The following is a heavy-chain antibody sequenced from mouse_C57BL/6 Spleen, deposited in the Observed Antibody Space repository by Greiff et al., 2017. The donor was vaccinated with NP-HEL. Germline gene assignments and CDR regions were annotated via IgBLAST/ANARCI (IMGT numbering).Heavy chain of an antibody. CDR3: AKTLYYYGSSPFAMDY. V-gene: IGHV2-5*01. CDR2: IWRGGST. CDR1: GFSLTSYG. J-gene: IGHJ4*01. D-gene: IGHD1-1*01. Sequence: VKVVESGPGLVQPSQSLSITCTVSGFSLTSYGVHWVRQSPGKGLEWLGVIWRGGSTDYNAAFMSRLSITKDNSKSQVFFKMNSLQADDTAIYYCAKTLYYYGSSPFAMDYWGQGTSVTVSS.